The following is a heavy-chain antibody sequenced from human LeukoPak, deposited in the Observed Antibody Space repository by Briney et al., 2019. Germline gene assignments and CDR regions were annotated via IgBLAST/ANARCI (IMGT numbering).Heavy chain of an antibody. CDR1: GFTVSSNY. Sequence: AGGSLRLSCAASGFTVSSNYMSWVRQAPGKGLEWVSVIYSGGSTYYADSVKGRFTISTDNSKNTLHLQMTSLRAEDTAVYYWARVPDCSSTSCYTDDAFDIWGQGTMVTVSS. CDR3: ARVPDCSSTSCYTDDAFDI. J-gene: IGHJ3*02. V-gene: IGHV3-66*02. CDR2: IYSGGST. D-gene: IGHD2-2*02.